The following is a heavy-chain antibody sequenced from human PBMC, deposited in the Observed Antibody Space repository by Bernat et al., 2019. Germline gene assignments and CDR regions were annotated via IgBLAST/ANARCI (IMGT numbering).Heavy chain of an antibody. CDR3: ARLLPKGARKLWYFDY. CDR1: NGSISPYY. Sequence: QVQLQESGPRLVKPSETLSLTCTVSNGSISPYYWSWIRQHPGKGLEWIGYIFYSGSTNYNPSLKSRVTISVDTSKSQFSLKLSSVTAADTAVYYCARLLPKGARKLWYFDYWGQGSLVTVSS. D-gene: IGHD3-16*01. CDR2: IFYSGST. J-gene: IGHJ4*02. V-gene: IGHV4-59*08.